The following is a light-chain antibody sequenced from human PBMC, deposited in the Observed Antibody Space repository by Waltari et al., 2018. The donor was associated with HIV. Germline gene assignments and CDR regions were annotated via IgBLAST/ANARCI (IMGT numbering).Light chain of an antibody. V-gene: IGKV1-39*01. CDR2: GVS. Sequence: DIQMTPSPSSLSASVGDRVSITCRTNQSVFNYLNWCKHKPGKAPNVLISGVSPLQDGVPTRFSGKGSGTEFSLTIKSLESEDFATYYCQKSYSSPTAFSPGTKVDLK. CDR1: QSVFNY. CDR3: QKSYSSPTA. J-gene: IGKJ1*01.